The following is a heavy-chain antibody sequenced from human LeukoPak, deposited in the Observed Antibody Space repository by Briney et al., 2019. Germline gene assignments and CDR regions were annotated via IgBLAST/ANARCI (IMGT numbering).Heavy chain of an antibody. D-gene: IGHD5-24*01. CDR1: GFTFNYYV. CDR2: ISASSQTI. J-gene: IGHJ4*02. V-gene: IGHV3-48*04. Sequence: GGSLRLSCATSGFTFNYYVMKWVRQAPGKGLECLSHISASSQTIYYADSVEGRFTISRDNAKSSLYLQMDSLRAEDTAVYYCARDARDGPKDYWGQGTLVTVSS. CDR3: ARDARDGPKDY.